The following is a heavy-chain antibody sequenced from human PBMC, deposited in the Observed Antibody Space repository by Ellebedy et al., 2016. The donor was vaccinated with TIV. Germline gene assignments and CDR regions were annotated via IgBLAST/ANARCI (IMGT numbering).Heavy chain of an antibody. V-gene: IGHV3-64D*09. J-gene: IGHJ4*02. Sequence: GESLKISCAASGFTFSTYVMGWVRQAPGKGLEYVSAINSNGGSTYYADSVKGRFTISRDNSKNTLYLQMSSLRAEDTAVYYCATDSPPYYYDSSGYYYGLGYWGQGTLVTVSS. CDR2: INSNGGST. CDR1: GFTFSTYV. CDR3: ATDSPPYYYDSSGYYYGLGY. D-gene: IGHD3-22*01.